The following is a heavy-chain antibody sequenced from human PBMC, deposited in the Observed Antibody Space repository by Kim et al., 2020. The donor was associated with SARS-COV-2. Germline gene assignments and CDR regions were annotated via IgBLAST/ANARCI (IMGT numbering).Heavy chain of an antibody. V-gene: IGHV3-23*01. D-gene: IGHD6-6*01. CDR1: GFTFSSYA. CDR2: ISGSGGST. CDR3: AKRGLYSSSSGIDY. J-gene: IGHJ4*02. Sequence: GGSLRLSCAASGFTFSSYAMSWVRQAPGKGLEWVSAISGSGGSTYYADSVKGRFTISRDNSKNTLYLQMNSLRAEDTAVYYCAKRGLYSSSSGIDYWGQGTLVTVSS.